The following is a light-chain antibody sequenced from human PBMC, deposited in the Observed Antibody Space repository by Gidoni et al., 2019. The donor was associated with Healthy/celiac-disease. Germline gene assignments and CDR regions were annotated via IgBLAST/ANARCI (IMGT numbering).Light chain of an antibody. CDR2: GAS. Sequence: EIVMTQSPATLSVSPGERATLSCRSSQRVSSNLAWYQHKPGQAPRHLIYGASTRATGIPTTFSGSRSGTEFTLTISSPQSEDFAVYYCKQDNKWSWTFGQXTKVEIK. V-gene: IGKV3-15*01. J-gene: IGKJ1*01. CDR3: KQDNKWSWT. CDR1: QRVSSN.